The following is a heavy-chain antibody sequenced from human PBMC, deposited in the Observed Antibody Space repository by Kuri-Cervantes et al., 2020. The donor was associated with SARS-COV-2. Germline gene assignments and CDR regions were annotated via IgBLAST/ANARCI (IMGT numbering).Heavy chain of an antibody. J-gene: IGHJ6*02. Sequence: SVKVSCKASGGTFSSYAISWVRQAPGQGLEWMGGIIPIFGTANYAQKFQGRVTITADKSTSTAYMELSSLRSEDTAVYYCARGSGITIFGVLIGYYYYCMDVWGQGTTVTVSS. CDR1: GGTFSSYA. CDR2: IIPIFGTA. V-gene: IGHV1-69*06. D-gene: IGHD3-3*01. CDR3: ARGSGITIFGVLIGYYYYCMDV.